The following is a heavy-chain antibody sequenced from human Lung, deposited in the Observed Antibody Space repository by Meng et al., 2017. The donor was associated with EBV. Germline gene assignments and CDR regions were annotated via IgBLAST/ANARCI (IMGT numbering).Heavy chain of an antibody. Sequence: QVRLLQHVYELKKPGASVKVSCKASRYTFSTYTINWVRQAHGRSLEWMGWISTNTGTPTYTQGFTGRFVFSLDTSVSTAYLQISSLKAEDTAVYYCARGGNFDPWGQGTLVTVSS. CDR3: ARGGNFDP. CDR1: RYTFSTYT. CDR2: ISTNTGTP. D-gene: IGHD2/OR15-2a*01. V-gene: IGHV7-4-1*02. J-gene: IGHJ5*02.